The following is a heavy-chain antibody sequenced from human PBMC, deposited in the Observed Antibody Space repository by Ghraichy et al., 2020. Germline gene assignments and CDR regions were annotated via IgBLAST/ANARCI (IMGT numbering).Heavy chain of an antibody. Sequence: GSTNYNPSLKSRVTISVDTSKNQFSLRLTSVTAADTAVYYCARGGGTAMANHDYWGQGTLVTVSS. CDR2: GST. J-gene: IGHJ4*02. D-gene: IGHD5-18*01. V-gene: IGHV4-59*09. CDR3: ARGGGTAMANHDY.